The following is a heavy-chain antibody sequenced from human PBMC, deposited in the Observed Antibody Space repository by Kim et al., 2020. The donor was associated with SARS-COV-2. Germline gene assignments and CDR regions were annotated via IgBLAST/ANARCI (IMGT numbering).Heavy chain of an antibody. D-gene: IGHD1-20*01. CDR3: ARGPRHNWKIGY. J-gene: IGHJ4*02. V-gene: IGHV3-48*03. CDR1: GFTFSSYE. Sequence: GGSLRLSCAASGFTFSSYEMNWVRQAPGKGLEWVAYISSSGSTTIYNADSVKGRFTISRDNAKDSLYLQMNSLRGDDTGVYYCARGPRHNWKIGYWGKG. CDR2: ISSSGSTTI.